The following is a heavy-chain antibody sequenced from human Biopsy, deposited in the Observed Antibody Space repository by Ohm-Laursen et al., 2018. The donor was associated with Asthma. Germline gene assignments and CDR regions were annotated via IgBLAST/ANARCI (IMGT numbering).Heavy chain of an antibody. D-gene: IGHD3-3*01. CDR1: GGSISGFY. Sequence: GTLSLTCTVSGGSISGFYWSWIRQPPGKGLEWIGYIYYTGTTNYNPSLKSRVSISVDSSKNQFSLKLTSVTAADTAVYYCARDFGGWYYFDNWGQGSLVTVSS. V-gene: IGHV4-59*01. CDR2: IYYTGTT. J-gene: IGHJ4*02. CDR3: ARDFGGWYYFDN.